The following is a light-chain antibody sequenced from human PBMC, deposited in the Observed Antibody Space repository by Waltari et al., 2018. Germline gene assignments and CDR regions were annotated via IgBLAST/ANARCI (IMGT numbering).Light chain of an antibody. CDR2: DVS. V-gene: IGLV2-11*01. J-gene: IGLJ1*01. CDR1: SSYVGGYNY. CDR3: CSYAGSYV. Sequence: QSALTQPRPVSGSPGQSVTISCTGTSSYVGGYNYVPWYQQHPGKAPKLMIYDVSKRPSGVPDRFSGSKSGNMASLTISGLQAEDEADYYCCSYAGSYVFGTGTKVTVL.